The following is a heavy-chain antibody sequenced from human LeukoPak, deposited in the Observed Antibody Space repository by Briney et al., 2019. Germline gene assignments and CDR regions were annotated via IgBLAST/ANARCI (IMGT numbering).Heavy chain of an antibody. J-gene: IGHJ1*01. CDR3: ARGPYGSGSYYLEYFQH. CDR2: ISSNGGST. D-gene: IGHD3-10*01. Sequence: GASVKVSCKASGYTFTSYAMHWVRQAPGKGLEYVSAISSNGGSTYYANSVKGRFTISRDNSKNTLYLQMNSLRAEDTAVYYCARGPYGSGSYYLEYFQHWGQGTLVTVSS. V-gene: IGHV3-64*01. CDR1: GYTFTSYA.